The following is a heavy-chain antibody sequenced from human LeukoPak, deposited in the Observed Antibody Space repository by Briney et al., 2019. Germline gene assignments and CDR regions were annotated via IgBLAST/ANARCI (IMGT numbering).Heavy chain of an antibody. V-gene: IGHV1-46*01. CDR1: GYTFTSYY. CDR2: INPSGGST. J-gene: IGHJ6*03. D-gene: IGHD1-1*01. Sequence: ASVKVSCKASGYTFTSYYMHWVRQAPGQGLEWMGIINPSGGSTSYAQKFQGRVTMTRDMSTSTVCMELSSLRSEDTAVYYCARDGSYYYYMDVWGKGTTVTDSS. CDR3: ARDGSYYYYMDV.